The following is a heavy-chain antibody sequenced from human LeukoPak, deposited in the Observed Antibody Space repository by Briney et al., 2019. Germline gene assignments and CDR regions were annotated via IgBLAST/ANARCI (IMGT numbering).Heavy chain of an antibody. Sequence: KPSETLSLTCTVSGGPISSYYWSWIRQPPGKGLEWIGYIYYSGSTNYNPSLKSRVTISVDTSKNQFSLKLSSVTAADTAVYYCARDRYRGLGNYYYYYMDVWGKGTTVTVSS. CDR1: GGPISSYY. V-gene: IGHV4-59*01. J-gene: IGHJ6*03. CDR2: IYYSGST. D-gene: IGHD1-26*01. CDR3: ARDRYRGLGNYYYYYMDV.